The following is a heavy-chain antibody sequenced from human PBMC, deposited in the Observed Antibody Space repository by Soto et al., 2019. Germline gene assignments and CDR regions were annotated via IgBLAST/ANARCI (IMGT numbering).Heavy chain of an antibody. CDR3: VKDMAKAAAGIRYPYGMDV. CDR1: GFTFSRFA. D-gene: IGHD6-13*01. J-gene: IGHJ6*02. V-gene: IGHV3-64D*06. Sequence: PGGSLRLSCAASGFTFSRFAMHWGRQAPGKGLEYVSVISNNGVNTFYSDSVKGRFIISRDNSKNIVYLQMSSLRVEDTAVYYCVKDMAKAAAGIRYPYGMDVWGQGTTVTVSS. CDR2: ISNNGVNT.